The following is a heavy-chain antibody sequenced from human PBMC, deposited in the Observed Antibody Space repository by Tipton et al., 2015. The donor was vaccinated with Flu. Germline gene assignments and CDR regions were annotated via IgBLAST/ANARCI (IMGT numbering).Heavy chain of an antibody. CDR3: ARGGWEPHGGWFDP. D-gene: IGHD1-26*01. CDR2: IHYSGSP. V-gene: IGHV4-38-2*02. CDR1: RDSMRSDYF. Sequence: TLSLTCTVSRDSMRSDYFWGWIRQAPGKGLEWIGNIHYSGSPHYNPSLKSRVTISLDKSKNQLSLNLNSMTTADTAVFYCARGGWEPHGGWFDPWGQGTLVTVSS. J-gene: IGHJ5*02.